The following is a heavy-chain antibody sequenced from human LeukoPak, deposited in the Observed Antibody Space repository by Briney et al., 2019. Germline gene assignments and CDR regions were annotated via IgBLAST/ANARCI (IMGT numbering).Heavy chain of an antibody. V-gene: IGHV3-23*01. CDR2: ISGGGGST. CDR3: AKDWGSGYDHDY. D-gene: IGHD5-12*01. CDR1: GFTFSSYD. Sequence: PGGSLRLSCAASGFTFSSYDMSWVRQAPGKGLEWVSVISGGGGSTYYADSVKGRFTISRDNSKNTLYLQMNSLRAEDTAVYYCAKDWGSGYDHDYWGQGTLVTVSS. J-gene: IGHJ4*02.